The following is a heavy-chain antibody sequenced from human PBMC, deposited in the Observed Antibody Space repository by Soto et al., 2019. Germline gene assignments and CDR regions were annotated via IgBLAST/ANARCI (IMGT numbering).Heavy chain of an antibody. CDR1: GYTFTSYG. CDR2: VSAYNGNT. D-gene: IGHD6-13*01. CDR3: ARSGQDGRQLVLYRMMGYYYGMDV. Sequence: ASVKVSCKASGYTFTSYGISWVRQAPGQGLEWMGWVSAYNGNTNYAQKLQGRVTMTTDTSTSTAYMELRRLSSDDTAVYYCARSGQDGRQLVLYRMMGYYYGMDVWG. V-gene: IGHV1-18*01. J-gene: IGHJ6*02.